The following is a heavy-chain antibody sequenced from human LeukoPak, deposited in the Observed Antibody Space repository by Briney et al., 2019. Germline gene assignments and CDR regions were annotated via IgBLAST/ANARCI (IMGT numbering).Heavy chain of an antibody. CDR2: IITIFGTA. CDR3: ARATTIADPTLDY. V-gene: IGHV1-69*05. CDR1: GGTFSSYA. Sequence: SVKVSCKASGGTFSSYAFCWVRQAPGQGLEWMGGIITIFGTANYAQKFQGRVTITTDESTSTAYMELSSLRSEDTAVYYCARATTIADPTLDYWGQGTLVTVSS. J-gene: IGHJ4*02. D-gene: IGHD3-22*01.